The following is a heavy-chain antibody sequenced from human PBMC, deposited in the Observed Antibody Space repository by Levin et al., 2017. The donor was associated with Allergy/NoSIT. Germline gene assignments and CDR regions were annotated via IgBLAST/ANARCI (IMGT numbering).Heavy chain of an antibody. Sequence: SETLSLTCAVSGGSISSSNWWSWVRQPPGKGLEWIGEIYHSGSTNYNPSLKSRVTISVDKSKNQFSLKLSSVTAADTAVYYCARERGSGRRNWFDPWGQGTLVTVSS. D-gene: IGHD6-19*01. CDR3: ARERGSGRRNWFDP. J-gene: IGHJ5*02. CDR2: IYHSGST. CDR1: GGSISSSNW. V-gene: IGHV4-4*02.